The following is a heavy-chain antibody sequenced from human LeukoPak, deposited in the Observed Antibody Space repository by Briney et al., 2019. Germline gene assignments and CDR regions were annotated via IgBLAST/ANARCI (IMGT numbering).Heavy chain of an antibody. D-gene: IGHD2-2*01. CDR3: AKEGNIVVVPAAINYYYYGMDV. Sequence: GRSLRLSCAASGFTFSSYGMHWVRQAPGKGLEWVAVISYDGSNKYYADSVKGRFTISRDNSKNTLYLQMNSLRAEDTAVYYCAKEGNIVVVPAAINYYYYGMDVWAKGPRSPSPQ. J-gene: IGHJ6*04. CDR2: ISYDGSNK. CDR1: GFTFSSYG. V-gene: IGHV3-30*18.